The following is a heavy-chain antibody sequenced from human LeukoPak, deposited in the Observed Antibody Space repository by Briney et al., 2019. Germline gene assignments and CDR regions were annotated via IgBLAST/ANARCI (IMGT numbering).Heavy chain of an antibody. CDR2: ISASNGNT. CDR3: AKGSSDSGYSALEY. J-gene: IGHJ4*02. D-gene: IGHD3-22*01. CDR1: GFTFSSYA. Sequence: GGSLRLSCAGSGFTFSSYAMTWVRQAPGEGLKWVSGISASNGNTYHADSVEGGFAISRDNSKGTLYLQMNSLRVEHTDVYYCAKGSSDSGYSALEYWGQGTLVTVSS. V-gene: IGHV3-23*01.